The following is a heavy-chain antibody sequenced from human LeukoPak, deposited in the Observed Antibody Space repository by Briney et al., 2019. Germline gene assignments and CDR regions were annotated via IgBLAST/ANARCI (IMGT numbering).Heavy chain of an antibody. J-gene: IGHJ3*02. CDR1: GYILTGYY. V-gene: IGHV1-2*02. Sequence: ASVKVSCKASGYILTGYYMHWVRQAPGQGLEWMGWINPDSGATDYAQNFQGRVTMTRDTSISTAYMELSRLRSDDTAVYYCARPVGSGSLSAFDIWGQGTMVTVSS. CDR2: INPDSGAT. D-gene: IGHD3-10*01. CDR3: ARPVGSGSLSAFDI.